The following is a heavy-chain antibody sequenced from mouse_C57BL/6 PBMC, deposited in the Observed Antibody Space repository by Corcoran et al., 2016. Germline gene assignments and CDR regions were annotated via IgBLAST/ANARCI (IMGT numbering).Heavy chain of an antibody. J-gene: IGHJ4*01. CDR2: IYPGSGNT. CDR3: ARQQIYYGNPYAMDY. D-gene: IGHD2-1*01. Sequence: QIQLQQSGPELVKPGASVKISCKASGYTFTDYYINWVKQMPGQGLEWIGWIYPGSGNTKYNEKFKGKATLTVDTSSSTAYMQLSSLTSEDSAVYFCARQQIYYGNPYAMDYWGQGTSVTVSS. V-gene: IGHV1-84*01. CDR1: GYTFTDYY.